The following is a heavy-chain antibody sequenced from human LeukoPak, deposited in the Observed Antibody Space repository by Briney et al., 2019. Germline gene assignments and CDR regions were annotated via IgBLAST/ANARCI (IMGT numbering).Heavy chain of an antibody. CDR2: IYYSGST. V-gene: IGHV4-59*06. CDR1: GGSISSYY. Sequence: SETLSLTCTVSGGSISSYYWSWIRQPPGKGLEWIGYIYYSGSTYYNPSLKSRVTISVDTSKNQFSLKLSSVTAADTAVYYCARSVATIRDHYFDYWGQGTLVTVSS. D-gene: IGHD5-12*01. CDR3: ARSVATIRDHYFDY. J-gene: IGHJ4*02.